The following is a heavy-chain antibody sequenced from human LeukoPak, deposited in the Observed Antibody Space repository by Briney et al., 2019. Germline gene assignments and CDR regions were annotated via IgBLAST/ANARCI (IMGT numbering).Heavy chain of an antibody. Sequence: GGSLRLSCAASGVTLSSYAMSWARQAPGKGLEWVSGISSSGSGGNTYYADSVKGRFTISRDSSKNTLFLHMNTLRAEDTAIYYCAKVRRVGVSYWYFDLWGRGTLVTVSS. V-gene: IGHV3-23*01. CDR1: GVTLSSYA. CDR3: AKVRRVGVSYWYFDL. CDR2: ISSSGSGGNT. J-gene: IGHJ2*01. D-gene: IGHD1-26*01.